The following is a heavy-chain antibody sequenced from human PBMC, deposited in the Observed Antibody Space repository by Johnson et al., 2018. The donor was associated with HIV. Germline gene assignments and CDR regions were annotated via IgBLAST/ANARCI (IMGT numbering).Heavy chain of an antibody. CDR2: INWNGGST. CDR1: GFTFDDHG. J-gene: IGHJ3*02. CDR3: ARAIEVVVYAIRGRAFDI. Sequence: VQLVESGGGVVRPGGSLRLSCAASGFTFDDHGMSWVRQAPGKGLEWVSGINWNGGSTGYADSVKGRLTISRDNAKNSLYLQMNSLRAEDTALYYCARAIEVVVYAIRGRAFDIWGQGTMVTVSS. D-gene: IGHD2-8*02. V-gene: IGHV3-20*04.